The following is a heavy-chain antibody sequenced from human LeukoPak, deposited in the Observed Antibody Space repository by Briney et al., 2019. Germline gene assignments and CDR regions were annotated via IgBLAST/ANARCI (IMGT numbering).Heavy chain of an antibody. V-gene: IGHV4-59*01. CDR3: ARDRGYSSGVLDY. CDR2: IYYIGNT. J-gene: IGHJ4*02. Sequence: SETLSLTCSVSGGSISSYYWSWIRQPPGKGLEWIGYIYYIGNTNYNPSLKSRVTISVDTSKNQLSLKLSSVTAADTAVYYCARDRGYSSGVLDYWGQGTLVTVSS. D-gene: IGHD6-19*01. CDR1: GGSISSYY.